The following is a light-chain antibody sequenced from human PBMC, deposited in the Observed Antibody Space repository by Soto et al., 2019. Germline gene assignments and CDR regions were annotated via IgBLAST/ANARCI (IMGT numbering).Light chain of an antibody. CDR1: QSVRSSH. V-gene: IGKV3-20*01. CDR3: QHYGSSPST. J-gene: IGKJ1*01. Sequence: EIVLTQSPGTLSLSPGERATLSCRASQSVRSSHLAWYQQKPGQSPRLLIYSASTRAPGIPDRFSGSGSGTDFTLTISRLEPEDFAVYYCQHYGSSPSTFGRGTKVEIK. CDR2: SAS.